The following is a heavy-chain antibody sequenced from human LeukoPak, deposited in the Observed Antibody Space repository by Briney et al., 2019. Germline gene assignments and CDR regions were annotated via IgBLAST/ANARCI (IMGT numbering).Heavy chain of an antibody. CDR1: NGAVKNYY. D-gene: IGHD1-26*01. CDR3: ATLVYSGSRYHFDT. V-gene: IGHV4-59*02. Sequence: SETLSLTCSVSNGAVKNYYWTWIRQPPGQGLEWIGNFLYTGTTTYKASLDSRLIISVDKSKNTVSLKPFSVTAADTAVYYCATLVYSGSRYHFDTWGQGTLVTVSS. J-gene: IGHJ4*02. CDR2: FLYTGTT.